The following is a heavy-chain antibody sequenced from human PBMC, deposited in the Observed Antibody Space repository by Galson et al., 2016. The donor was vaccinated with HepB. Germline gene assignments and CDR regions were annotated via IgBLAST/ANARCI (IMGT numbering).Heavy chain of an antibody. V-gene: IGHV3-7*01. D-gene: IGHD3-16*02. CDR3: ARHTYIRGSYRYGMDV. CDR2: IKQDGSEK. CDR1: GFTFSSYW. J-gene: IGHJ6*02. Sequence: SLRLSCAASGFTFSSYWMSWVRQAPGKGLEWVAIIKQDGSEKYYVDSVKGRFTISRDNAKNSLYLQMNSLRAEDTAVYYCARHTYIRGSYRYGMDVWGQGTTVTVSS.